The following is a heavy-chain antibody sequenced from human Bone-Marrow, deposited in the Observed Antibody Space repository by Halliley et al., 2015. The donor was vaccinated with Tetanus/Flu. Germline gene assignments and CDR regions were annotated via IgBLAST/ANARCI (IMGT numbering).Heavy chain of an antibody. CDR3: AKQGEVGSNYGLDV. Sequence: QLVQSGSVLKKPGESLRISCKVSGFSFTNYWISWVRQVPGKGLEWMGVIYPGDFDTRYSESFQGRITISADRSISTTYPQWGSLRPSDPAIYFCAKQGEVGSNYGLDVWGQGTTVTVSS. CDR2: IYPGDFDT. J-gene: IGHJ6*02. CDR1: GFSFTNYW. D-gene: IGHD1-26*01. V-gene: IGHV5-51*01.